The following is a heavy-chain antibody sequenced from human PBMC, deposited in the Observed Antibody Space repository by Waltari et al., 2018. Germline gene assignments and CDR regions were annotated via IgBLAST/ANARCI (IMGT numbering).Heavy chain of an antibody. CDR2: TSFDGGNK. V-gene: IGHV3-30*01. Sequence: QVHLVESGGGVVQPGKSLRLSCAASGMTLSSYDMHWVRQAQGQGLEWVALTSFDGGNKFYADSVKGRFTISRDNSKNTLYLEMNSLRAEDTAIYYCVSSAAGTRLSDAFNIWGQGTMVT. D-gene: IGHD6-13*01. CDR3: VSSAAGTRLSDAFNI. J-gene: IGHJ3*02. CDR1: GMTLSSYD.